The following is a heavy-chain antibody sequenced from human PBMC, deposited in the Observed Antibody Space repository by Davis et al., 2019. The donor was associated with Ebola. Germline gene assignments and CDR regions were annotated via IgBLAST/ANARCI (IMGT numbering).Heavy chain of an antibody. CDR2: VSGSGGST. J-gene: IGHJ4*02. D-gene: IGHD3-10*01. CDR1: GFIFSNYD. Sequence: GESLKISCAASGFIFSNYDMRWVRQVPGKGLEWVSTVSGSGGSTHYSDSVRGRFSISRDNSKNTLYLQMNSLKTEDTAVYYCATGPTGYGSGIYFYYFDFWGQGAQVTVSS. V-gene: IGHV3-23*01. CDR3: ATGPTGYGSGIYFYYFDF.